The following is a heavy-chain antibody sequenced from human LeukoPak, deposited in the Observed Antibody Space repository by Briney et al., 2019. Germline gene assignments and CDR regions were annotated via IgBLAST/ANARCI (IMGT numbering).Heavy chain of an antibody. CDR2: INHSGST. CDR1: GGSFSGYY. Sequence: SSETLSLTCAVYGGSFSGYYWSWIRQPPGKGLEWIGEINHSGSTNYNPSLKSRVTISVDTSKNQFSLKLSSVTAADTAVYYCARGYANRNHYYDSSGYRHYWYFDLWGRGTLVTVSS. V-gene: IGHV4-34*01. D-gene: IGHD3-22*01. J-gene: IGHJ2*01. CDR3: ARGYANRNHYYDSSGYRHYWYFDL.